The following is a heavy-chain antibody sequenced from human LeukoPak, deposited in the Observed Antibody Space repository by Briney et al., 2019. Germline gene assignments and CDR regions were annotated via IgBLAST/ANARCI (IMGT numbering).Heavy chain of an antibody. V-gene: IGHV3-30*03. CDR3: ARDAYCSSTSCYLDV. CDR1: GSTFSSYG. D-gene: IGHD2-2*01. Sequence: PGGSLRLSCAASGSTFSSYGIYWVRQAPGKGLEWVAVVSYDGSEKYYADSVKGRLTISRDKSKNTVSLQMNSLRAEDTAVYYCARDAYCSSTSCYLDVWGKGTTVTVSS. J-gene: IGHJ6*03. CDR2: VSYDGSEK.